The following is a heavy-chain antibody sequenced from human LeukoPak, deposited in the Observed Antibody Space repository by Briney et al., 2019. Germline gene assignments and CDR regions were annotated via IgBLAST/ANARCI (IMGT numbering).Heavy chain of an antibody. CDR3: AKVPTYYYDSSGYYYVDY. D-gene: IGHD3-22*01. Sequence: GGSLRLSCAASGFTFSSYAMSWVCQAPGKGLEWVSAISGSGGSTYYADSVKGRFTISRDNSKNTLYLQMTSLRAEDTAVYYCAKVPTYYYDSSGYYYVDYWGQGTLVTVSS. CDR2: ISGSGGST. CDR1: GFTFSSYA. V-gene: IGHV3-23*01. J-gene: IGHJ4*02.